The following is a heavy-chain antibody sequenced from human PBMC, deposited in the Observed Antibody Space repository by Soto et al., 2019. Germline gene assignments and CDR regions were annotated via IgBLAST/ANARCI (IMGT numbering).Heavy chain of an antibody. CDR2: MYTSGST. Sequence: PSETLSLTCTVSGGSISNYYWTWIRQPAGKGLEWIGRMYTSGSTNYNPSLKSRVTISVDTSKNQFSLKLSSVTAADTAVYYCARDPLYYYDSSGYSLFDYWGQGTLVTVSS. CDR1: GGSISNYY. J-gene: IGHJ4*02. D-gene: IGHD3-22*01. V-gene: IGHV4-4*07. CDR3: ARDPLYYYDSSGYSLFDY.